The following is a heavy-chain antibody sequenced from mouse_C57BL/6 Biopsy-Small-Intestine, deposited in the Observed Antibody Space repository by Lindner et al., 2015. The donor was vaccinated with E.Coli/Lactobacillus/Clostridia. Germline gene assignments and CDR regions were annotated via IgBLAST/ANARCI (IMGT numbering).Heavy chain of an antibody. CDR2: INPSSGYT. J-gene: IGHJ4*01. D-gene: IGHD3-2*02. CDR1: GYTFTGYW. V-gene: IGHV1-7*01. Sequence: VQLQESGAELMKPGASVKLSCKATGYTFTGYWIEWVKQRPGQGLEWIGYINPSSGYTKYNQKFKDKATLTADKSSSTAYMQLSSLTSEDSAVYYCARSGDYYAMDYWGQGTSVTVSS. CDR3: ARSGDYYAMDY.